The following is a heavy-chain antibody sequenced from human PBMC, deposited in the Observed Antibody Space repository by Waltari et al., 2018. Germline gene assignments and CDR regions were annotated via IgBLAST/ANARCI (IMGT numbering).Heavy chain of an antibody. Sequence: QVQLQESGPGLVKPSETLSLTCTVSGGSISSYYWSWIRQPPGKGLEWIGYIYYSGGTNYNPSLKSRVTISVDTSKNQFSLKLSSVTAADTAVYYCARDLRYCSSTSCFQYAFDIWGQGTMVTVSS. D-gene: IGHD2-2*01. V-gene: IGHV4-59*01. J-gene: IGHJ3*02. CDR1: GGSISSYY. CDR2: IYYSGGT. CDR3: ARDLRYCSSTSCFQYAFDI.